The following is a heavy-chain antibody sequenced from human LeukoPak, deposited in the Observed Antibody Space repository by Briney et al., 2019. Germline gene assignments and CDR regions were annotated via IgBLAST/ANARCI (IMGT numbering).Heavy chain of an antibody. J-gene: IGHJ4*02. CDR1: GSTFSSYA. CDR2: ISGSGGST. D-gene: IGHD2-2*01. CDR3: AKDRNSCSSTSCHAYFFDY. V-gene: IGHV3-23*01. Sequence: GGSLRLSCAVSGSTFSSYAMSWVRQAPGKGLEWVSAISGSGGSTYSADSVKGRFTISRDNSKNTLYLQMNSLRAEDTAVYYCAKDRNSCSSTSCHAYFFDYWGQGTLVTVSS.